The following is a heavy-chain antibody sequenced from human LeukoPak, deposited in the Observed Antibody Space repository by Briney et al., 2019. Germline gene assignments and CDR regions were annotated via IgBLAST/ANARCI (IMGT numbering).Heavy chain of an antibody. D-gene: IGHD3-3*01. J-gene: IGHJ6*03. Sequence: SETLSLTCTVSGDSLRSYFWSWFRQPPGKGLEWLGYVHYTGTTNHNPSLKSRVTISVDTSKNQFSLKLSSVTAADTAVYYCARVVILEWSAMNRGFYYMDVWDKGTTVTVSS. CDR3: ARVVILEWSAMNRGFYYMDV. V-gene: IGHV4-59*01. CDR1: GDSLRSYF. CDR2: VHYTGTT.